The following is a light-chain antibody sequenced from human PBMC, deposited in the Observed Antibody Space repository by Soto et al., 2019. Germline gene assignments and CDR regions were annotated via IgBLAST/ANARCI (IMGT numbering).Light chain of an antibody. CDR3: TSYSSSDIFYV. CDR1: SSDIGGYYY. V-gene: IGLV2-14*01. J-gene: IGLJ1*01. CDR2: QVT. Sequence: QSVLTQPASVSGSPGQSITISCTGTSSDIGGYYYVSCYQHHPGKAPKLLIYQVTNRPSRVSNRFSGSKSGNTASLTISGLQADDEADYYCTSYSSSDIFYVFGTGTKVTVL.